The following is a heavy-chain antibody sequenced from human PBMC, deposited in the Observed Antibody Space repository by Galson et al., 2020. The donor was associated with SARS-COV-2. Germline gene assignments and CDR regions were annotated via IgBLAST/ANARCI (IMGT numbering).Heavy chain of an antibody. CDR1: GFTFSSYS. D-gene: IGHD3-10*01. CDR2: ISSSSSTI. Sequence: GGSLRLSCAASGFTFSSYSMNWVRQAPGKGLEWVSYISSSSSTIYYADSVKGRFTISRDNAKNSLYLQMNSLRAEDTAVYYCARDPSLSPRWFGEPHQQFDYWGQGTLVTVSS. J-gene: IGHJ4*02. V-gene: IGHV3-48*01. CDR3: ARDPSLSPRWFGEPHQQFDY.